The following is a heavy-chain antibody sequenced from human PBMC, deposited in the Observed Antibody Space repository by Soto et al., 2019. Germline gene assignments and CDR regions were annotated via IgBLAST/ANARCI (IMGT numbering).Heavy chain of an antibody. V-gene: IGHV3-7*01. CDR1: GFTFSSYW. D-gene: IGHD3-16*02. Sequence: GGSLRLSCAASGFTFSSYWMSWVRQAPGKGLEWVANIKQDGSEKYYVDSVKGRFTISRDNAKNSLYLQMNSLRAEDTAVYYCARDGFMITFGGVIENDAFDIWGQGTMVTVSS. J-gene: IGHJ3*02. CDR3: ARDGFMITFGGVIENDAFDI. CDR2: IKQDGSEK.